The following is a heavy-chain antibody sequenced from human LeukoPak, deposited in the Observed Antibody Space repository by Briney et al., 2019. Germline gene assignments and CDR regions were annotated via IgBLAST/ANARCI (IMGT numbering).Heavy chain of an antibody. Sequence: GGSLRLSCAASGFTVSANYMSWVRQAAGKGLEWVSIIYRHGRTYYADSVKGRFTISRDSSKNTLDLQMNSLRAEDTAVYFCARAPEHVYMPMDVWGQRTTIIVS. J-gene: IGHJ6*02. V-gene: IGHV3-66*02. CDR1: GFTVSANY. D-gene: IGHD2-2*01. CDR3: ARAPEHVYMPMDV. CDR2: IYRHGRT.